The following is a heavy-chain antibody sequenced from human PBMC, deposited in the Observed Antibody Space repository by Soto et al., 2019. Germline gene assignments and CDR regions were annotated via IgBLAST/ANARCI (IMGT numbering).Heavy chain of an antibody. J-gene: IGHJ4*02. V-gene: IGHV3-30-3*01. CDR1: GFTFSSYA. Sequence: QVQLVESGGGVVQPGRSLRLSCAASGFTFSSYAMHWVRQAPGKGLEWVAVISYDGSNKYYADSVKGRFTIFRDNSRNAIERIINSLKCEDTAGYYYDRDPHPGRGIAVAGTDYWGQGALFTVSS. D-gene: IGHD6-19*01. CDR3: DRDPHPGRGIAVAGTDY. CDR2: ISYDGSNK.